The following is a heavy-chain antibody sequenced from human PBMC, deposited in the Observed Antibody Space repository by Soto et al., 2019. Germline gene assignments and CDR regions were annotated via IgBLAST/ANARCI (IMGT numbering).Heavy chain of an antibody. D-gene: IGHD6-19*01. CDR2: ISGSGGST. V-gene: IGHV3-23*01. CDR3: ASRPIAVAGRVLDAFDI. J-gene: IGHJ3*02. Sequence: GGSLRLSCAASGGTFSSYARSWVRQAPGKGLEWVSAISGSGGSTYYAASVKGRFTISRDISKNTLYLQMNSLRAEDTAVYYCASRPIAVAGRVLDAFDIWGQGTMVTVSS. CDR1: GGTFSSYA.